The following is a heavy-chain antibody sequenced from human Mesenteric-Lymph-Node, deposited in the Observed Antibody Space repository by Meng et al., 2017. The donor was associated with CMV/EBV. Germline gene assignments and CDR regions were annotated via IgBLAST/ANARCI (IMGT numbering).Heavy chain of an antibody. CDR1: GGSFTGYY. CDR2: INHSGST. J-gene: IGHJ4*02. V-gene: IGHV4-34*01. Sequence: SLTCDVDGGSFTGYYWSWIRQPPGKGLEWIGEINHSGSTNYNPSLKSRVTISVDTSKNQFSLKLSSVTAADTAVYYCARGSAAAPIDWGQGTLVTVSS. CDR3: ARGSAAAPID. D-gene: IGHD6-13*01.